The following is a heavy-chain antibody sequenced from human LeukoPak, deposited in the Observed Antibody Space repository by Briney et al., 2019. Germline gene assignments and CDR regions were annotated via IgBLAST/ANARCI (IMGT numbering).Heavy chain of an antibody. D-gene: IGHD6-13*01. Sequence: PSQTLSLTCTVSGGSISGGSYYWSWIRQPAGKGLEWIGRIYTSGSTNYNPSLKSRVTISVDTSKNQFSLKLGSVTAADTAVYYCARVAKQQLVPYYYYYYYMDVWGKGTTVTVSS. CDR3: ARVAKQQLVPYYYYYYYMDV. J-gene: IGHJ6*03. CDR2: IYTSGST. CDR1: GGSISGGSYY. V-gene: IGHV4-61*02.